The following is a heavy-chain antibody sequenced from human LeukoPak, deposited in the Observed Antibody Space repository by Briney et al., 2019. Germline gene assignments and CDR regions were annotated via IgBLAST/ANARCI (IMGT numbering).Heavy chain of an antibody. Sequence: GGSLRLSCAASGFTFSSYGMHWVRQAPGKGLEWVAVISYDGSNKYYADSVKGRFTISRDNSKNTLYLQMNSLRAEDTAVYYCAKEGYFDRLFPNLWHFDYWGQGTLVTVSS. D-gene: IGHD3-9*01. CDR3: AKEGYFDRLFPNLWHFDY. CDR1: GFTFSSYG. CDR2: ISYDGSNK. V-gene: IGHV3-30*18. J-gene: IGHJ4*02.